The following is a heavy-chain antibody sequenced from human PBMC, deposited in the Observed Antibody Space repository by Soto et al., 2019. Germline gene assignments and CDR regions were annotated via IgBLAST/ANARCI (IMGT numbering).Heavy chain of an antibody. CDR3: ARREYSSSWYETPVGI. V-gene: IGHV3-74*01. Sequence: GGSLRLSCAASGFTFSSYWMHWVRQAPGKGLVWVSRINSDGSSTSYADSVKGRFTISRDNAKNTLYLQMNSLRAEDTAVYYCARREYSSSWYETPVGIWGQGTMVTVSS. D-gene: IGHD6-13*01. CDR2: INSDGSST. CDR1: GFTFSSYW. J-gene: IGHJ3*02.